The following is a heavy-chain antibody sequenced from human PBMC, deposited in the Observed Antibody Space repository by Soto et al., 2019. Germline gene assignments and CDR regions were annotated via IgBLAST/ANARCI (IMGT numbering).Heavy chain of an antibody. Sequence: ASVKVSCKASGYTFTSYGITWVRQAPGQGLEWMGWISVYNGNTNYAQKLQGRVTMTTDTSTSTAYVELRSLRSDDTAVYYCARTATYYDILTGYRKAYYFDYWGQGTLVTVSS. CDR3: ARTATYYDILTGYRKAYYFDY. CDR1: GYTFTSYG. J-gene: IGHJ4*02. V-gene: IGHV1-18*01. D-gene: IGHD3-9*01. CDR2: ISVYNGNT.